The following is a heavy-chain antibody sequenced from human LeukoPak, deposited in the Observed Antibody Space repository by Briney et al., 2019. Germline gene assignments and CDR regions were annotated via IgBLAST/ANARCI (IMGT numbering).Heavy chain of an antibody. CDR2: ISWNSGSI. CDR3: AKASWGDTAMAYFDY. J-gene: IGHJ4*02. Sequence: GGSLRLSCAASGFTFDDYAMHWVRQAPGKGLEWVSGISWNSGSIGYADSVKGRFTISRDNAKNSLYLQTNSLRAEDMALYYCAKASWGDTAMAYFDYWGQGTLVTVSS. D-gene: IGHD5-18*01. CDR1: GFTFDDYA. V-gene: IGHV3-9*03.